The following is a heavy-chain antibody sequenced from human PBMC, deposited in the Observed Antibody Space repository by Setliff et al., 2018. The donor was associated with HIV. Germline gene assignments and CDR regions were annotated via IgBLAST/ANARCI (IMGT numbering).Heavy chain of an antibody. CDR3: AQLLLPLGAYNFET. D-gene: IGHD1-1*01. J-gene: IGHJ4*02. CDR1: GFSLTTSGMC. CDR2: IDWDDDK. V-gene: IGHV2-70*11. Sequence: SGPTLVNPTQTLTLTCTFSGFSLTTSGMCVTWIRQPPGRALEWLARIDWDDDKYYSTSLKTRLTISRDTSKNQVVLTMTNVDPVDTATYYCAQLLLPLGAYNFETWGQGMLVTVSS.